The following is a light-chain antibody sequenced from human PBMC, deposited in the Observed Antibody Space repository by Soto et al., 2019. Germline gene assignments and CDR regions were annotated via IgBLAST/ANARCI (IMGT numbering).Light chain of an antibody. V-gene: IGLV1-40*01. CDR2: GNS. J-gene: IGLJ1*01. CDR1: SSNIGAGYD. Sequence: QSVLTQPPSVSGAPGQRVTISCTGSSSNIGAGYDVHWYQQLPGTAPKLLIYGNSNRPSGVPDRFSGCKSGTSASLAITGLQDDDEADYYCQSYDSSLSGFYVFGTGTKLTVL. CDR3: QSYDSSLSGFYV.